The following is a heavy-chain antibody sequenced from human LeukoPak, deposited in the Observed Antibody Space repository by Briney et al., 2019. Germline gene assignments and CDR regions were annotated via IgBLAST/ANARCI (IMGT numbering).Heavy chain of an antibody. CDR3: ARVFLEWLLPDY. Sequence: ASVKVSCKASGYTFTGYYMHWVRQAPGQGLEWMGWINPNSGGTNYAQKFQGRVTMTRDTSISTAYMELSRLRSDDTAAYYCARVFLEWLLPDYWGQGTLVTVSS. CDR2: INPNSGGT. D-gene: IGHD3-3*01. J-gene: IGHJ4*02. V-gene: IGHV1-2*02. CDR1: GYTFTGYY.